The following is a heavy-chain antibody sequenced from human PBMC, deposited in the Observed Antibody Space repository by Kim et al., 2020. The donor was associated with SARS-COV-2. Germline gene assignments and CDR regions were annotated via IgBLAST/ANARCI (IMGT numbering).Heavy chain of an antibody. CDR2: IKQDGSEK. V-gene: IGHV3-7*01. CDR1: GFTFSSYW. CDR3: ARDHLYCTNGVCYIAFDP. D-gene: IGHD2-8*01. Sequence: GGSLRLSCAASGFTFSSYWMSWVRQAPGKVLEWVANIKQDGSEKYYVDSVKGRFTISRDNAKNSLYLQMNSLRAEDTAVYYCARDHLYCTNGVCYIAFDPWGQGTLVTVSS. J-gene: IGHJ5*02.